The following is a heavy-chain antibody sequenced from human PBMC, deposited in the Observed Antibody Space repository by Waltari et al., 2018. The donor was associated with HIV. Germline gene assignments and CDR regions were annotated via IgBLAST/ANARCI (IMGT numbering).Heavy chain of an antibody. CDR2: ISTNKGNT. D-gene: IGHD3-10*01. CDR3: ARDLYMGRGVISDY. J-gene: IGHJ4*02. Sequence: QVQLVQSGAEVKTPGASVKVSCKASGYTFTSYAINWVRQAPGQGPEWEGWISTNKGNTNYEQKFQGRVTMTTDAATSTVYMELRSLRSDDTAIYYCARDLYMGRGVISDYWGQGTLVTVSS. CDR1: GYTFTSYA. V-gene: IGHV1-18*01.